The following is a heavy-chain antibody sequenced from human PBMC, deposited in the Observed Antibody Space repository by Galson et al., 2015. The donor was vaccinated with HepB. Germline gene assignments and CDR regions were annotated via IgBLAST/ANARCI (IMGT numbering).Heavy chain of an antibody. CDR1: GFTFSSYG. Sequence: SLRLSCAASGFTFSSYGMHWVRQAPGKGLEWVAVISYDGSNKYYADSVKGRFTISRDNSKNTLYLQMNSLRAEDTAVYYCAKDLFPNFSSDILTGYYYYYGMDVWGQGTTVTVSS. J-gene: IGHJ6*02. V-gene: IGHV3-30*18. D-gene: IGHD3-9*01. CDR2: ISYDGSNK. CDR3: AKDLFPNFSSDILTGYYYYYGMDV.